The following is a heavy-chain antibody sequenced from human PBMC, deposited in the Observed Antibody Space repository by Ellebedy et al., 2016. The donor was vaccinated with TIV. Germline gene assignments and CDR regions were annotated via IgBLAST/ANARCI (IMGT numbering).Heavy chain of an antibody. V-gene: IGHV3-23*01. Sequence: GGSLRLXXAASGFTFSSYAMSWVRQAPGKGLEWVSAISGSGGSTYYADSVKGRFTISRDNSKNTLYLQMNSLRAEDTAVYYCAKFDSSGYHPDYWGQGTLVTVSS. CDR3: AKFDSSGYHPDY. J-gene: IGHJ4*02. CDR2: ISGSGGST. D-gene: IGHD3-22*01. CDR1: GFTFSSYA.